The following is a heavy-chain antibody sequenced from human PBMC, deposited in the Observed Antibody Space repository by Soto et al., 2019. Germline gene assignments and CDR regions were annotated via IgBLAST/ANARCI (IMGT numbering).Heavy chain of an antibody. CDR3: ARGAGGYYYMDV. V-gene: IGHV3-74*01. CDR2: GYTDGSRT. D-gene: IGHD3-10*01. J-gene: IGHJ6*03. CDR1: GFTFSSYW. Sequence: EVQLVESGGGLVQPGGSLRLSCAASGFTFSSYWMHWVRQAPGKGLVWFSRGYTDGSRTSYSDSVKGRFTISRDNAENTLYLQMNSLRAEDTAVYYCARGAGGYYYMDVWGKGTTVTVSS.